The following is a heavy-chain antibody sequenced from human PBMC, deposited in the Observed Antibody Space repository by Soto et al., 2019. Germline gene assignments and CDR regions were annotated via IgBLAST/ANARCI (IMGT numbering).Heavy chain of an antibody. Sequence: GGSLRLSCAASGFTFSDFYMSWIRQAPGKGLEWVSYISSSGSIIYYADSVKGRFTVSRDNAKNSLYLQMNSLRAEDTAVYYCARVIPTAKTWGNYYYYMDVWGKGTTVTVSS. CDR1: GFTFSDFY. CDR3: ARVIPTAKTWGNYYYYMDV. D-gene: IGHD7-27*01. J-gene: IGHJ6*03. CDR2: ISSSGSII. V-gene: IGHV3-11*01.